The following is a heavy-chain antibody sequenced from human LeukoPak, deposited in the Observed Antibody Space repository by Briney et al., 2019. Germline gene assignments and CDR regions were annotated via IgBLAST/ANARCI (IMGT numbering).Heavy chain of an antibody. V-gene: IGHV3-23*01. CDR1: GFTFSSDA. CDR3: ATIISSSWYIDY. CDR2: ISGSGGST. Sequence: PGGSLRLSCAASGFTFSSDAMSWVRQAPGKGLEWVSAISGSGGSTYYADSVKGRFTISRDNSKNTLYLQMNSLRAEDTAVYYCATIISSSWYIDYWGQGTLVTVSS. J-gene: IGHJ4*02. D-gene: IGHD6-13*01.